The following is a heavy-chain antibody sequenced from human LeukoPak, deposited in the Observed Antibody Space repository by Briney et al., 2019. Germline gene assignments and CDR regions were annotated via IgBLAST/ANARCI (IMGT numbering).Heavy chain of an antibody. CDR2: INHSGST. Sequence: GSLRLSCEASGFTVSSTHMVWVRQPPGKGLEWIGEINHSGSTNYNPSLKSRVTISVDTSKNQFSLKLSSVTAADTAVYYCARGLWCMDVWGQGTTVTVSS. V-gene: IGHV4-34*01. D-gene: IGHD2-21*01. CDR3: ARGLWCMDV. J-gene: IGHJ6*02. CDR1: GFTVSSTH.